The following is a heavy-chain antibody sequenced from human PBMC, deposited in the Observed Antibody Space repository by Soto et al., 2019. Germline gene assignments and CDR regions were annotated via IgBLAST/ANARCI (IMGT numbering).Heavy chain of an antibody. CDR2: IIPIFGTT. CDR1: GGSFTYT. V-gene: IGHV1-69*13. Sequence: SVKVSCKASGGSFTYTLSWVRQAPGQGPEWMGGIIPIFGTTNYAQKFQGRVTITADESTKTAYMELSTLRSEDTAVYYCARLHSHGTYGMDVWGQGTTVTVSS. D-gene: IGHD5-18*01. J-gene: IGHJ6*02. CDR3: ARLHSHGTYGMDV.